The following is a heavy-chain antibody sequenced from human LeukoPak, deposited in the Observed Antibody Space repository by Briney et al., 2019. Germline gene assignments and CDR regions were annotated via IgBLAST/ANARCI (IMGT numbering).Heavy chain of an antibody. J-gene: IGHJ4*02. CDR1: GGSISSGGYY. CDR3: ARGYSYGYMGFDY. D-gene: IGHD5-18*01. V-gene: IGHV4-31*03. Sequence: SQTLSLTCTVSGGSISSGGYYWSWIRQHPGKGLEWVGYIYYSGSTYYNPSLKSRVTISVDTSKNQFSLKLSSVTAADTAVYYCARGYSYGYMGFDYWGQGTLVTVSS. CDR2: IYYSGST.